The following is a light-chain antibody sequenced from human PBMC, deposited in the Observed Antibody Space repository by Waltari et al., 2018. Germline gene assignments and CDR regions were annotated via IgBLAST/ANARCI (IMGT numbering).Light chain of an antibody. CDR1: SSNIGARYD. J-gene: IGLJ2*01. V-gene: IGLV1-40*01. CDR3: QSYDSSLSVL. CDR2: GNT. Sequence: QSVLTQPPSVSGAPGQSVTISCTGSSSNIGARYDVHWYQQVPGAAPKRLIYGNTNRPSGVPDRFSGSKSGTSASLAITVLQAEDEADYYCQSYDSSLSVLFGGGTKLTVL.